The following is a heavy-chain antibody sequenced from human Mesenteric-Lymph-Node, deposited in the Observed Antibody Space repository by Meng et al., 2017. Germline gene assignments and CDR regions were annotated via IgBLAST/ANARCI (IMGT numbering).Heavy chain of an antibody. D-gene: IGHD1-14*01. J-gene: IGHJ4*02. CDR3: ARSGLEGTLDY. CDR2: IYSGGST. V-gene: IGHV3-23*01. CDR1: GFTFSEYG. Sequence: VHLLESGGGLVQPGGSLRLSCAASGFTFSEYGMSWVRQAPGKGLEWVSVIYSGGSTYYADSVKGRFTISRDNSKNTVYLRMNSLRAEDTAVYFCARSGLEGTLDYWGQGSLVTVSS.